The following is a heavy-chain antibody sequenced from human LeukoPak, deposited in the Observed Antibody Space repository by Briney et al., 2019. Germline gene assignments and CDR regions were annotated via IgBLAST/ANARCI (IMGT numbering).Heavy chain of an antibody. Sequence: ASVKVSCKASGYTFIDYFMHWVRQAPGQGLEWMGWINPNSGGTHYAQKFQGRVTMTRDTSISTAYMELSRLRSDDTAVYYCARDPGYSSPRGDYWGQGTLATVSS. CDR3: ARDPGYSSPRGDY. CDR2: INPNSGGT. D-gene: IGHD5-18*01. CDR1: GYTFIDYF. V-gene: IGHV1-2*02. J-gene: IGHJ4*02.